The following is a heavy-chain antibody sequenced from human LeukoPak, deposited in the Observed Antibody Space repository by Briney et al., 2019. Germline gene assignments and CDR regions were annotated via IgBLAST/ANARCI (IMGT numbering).Heavy chain of an antibody. D-gene: IGHD3-10*01. CDR2: IKSKTDGGTT. CDR1: GFTFSNAW. Sequence: GGSLRLSCAASGFTFSNAWMGWVRQAPGKGLEWVGRIKSKTDGGTTDYAAPVKGRFTISRDDSKNTLYLQMNSLKTEDTALYYCSTDDFYGSGSMGGYFDYWGQGTLVTVSS. V-gene: IGHV3-15*01. CDR3: STDDFYGSGSMGGYFDY. J-gene: IGHJ4*02.